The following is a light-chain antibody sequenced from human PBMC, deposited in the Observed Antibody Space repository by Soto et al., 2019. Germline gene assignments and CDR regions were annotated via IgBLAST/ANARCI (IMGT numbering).Light chain of an antibody. Sequence: QSALTQPASVSGSPGQSITISCTGTSSDVGGYNYVSWYQQHPGKAPKLMIYDVSNRPSGVSNRFSGSKSGNTGSMTISGLQDEDEADYYCSSYTSSSTLVFGGGTKLTVL. V-gene: IGLV2-14*01. CDR3: SSYTSSSTLV. CDR2: DVS. CDR1: SSDVGGYNY. J-gene: IGLJ2*01.